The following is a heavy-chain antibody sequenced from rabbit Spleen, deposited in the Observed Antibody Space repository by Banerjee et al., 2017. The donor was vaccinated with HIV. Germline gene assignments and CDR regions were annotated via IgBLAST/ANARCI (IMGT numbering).Heavy chain of an antibody. Sequence: QEELEESGGGLVKPGASLTLTCKASGVSFSDKDVMCWVRQAPGTGLEWIACINTVTGKSVYASWAKGRFSMSRTSSTTVTLQMTSLTAADTATYFCARDLVAVIGWNFNLWGQGTLVTVS. D-gene: IGHD1-1*01. CDR2: INTVTGKS. CDR3: ARDLVAVIGWNFNL. CDR1: GVSFSDKDV. J-gene: IGHJ4*01. V-gene: IGHV1S45*01.